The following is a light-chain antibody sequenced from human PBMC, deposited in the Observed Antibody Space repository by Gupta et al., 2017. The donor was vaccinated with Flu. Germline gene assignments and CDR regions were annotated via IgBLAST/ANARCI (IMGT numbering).Light chain of an antibody. CDR1: SSNIGAPYD. CDR2: GDN. CDR3: QSYDNSLSGYV. J-gene: IGLJ1*01. Sequence: VTVSCTGSSSNIGAPYDVHWYQQLPGTAPKLLMFGDNIRPSGVPDRFSDSKSGTSASLAIXGXQAEDEXVYYCQSYDNSLSGYVFGTGTKVTVL. V-gene: IGLV1-40*01.